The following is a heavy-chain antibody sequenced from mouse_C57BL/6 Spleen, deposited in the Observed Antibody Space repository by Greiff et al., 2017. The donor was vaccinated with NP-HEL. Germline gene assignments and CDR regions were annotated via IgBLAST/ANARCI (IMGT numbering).Heavy chain of an antibody. CDR1: GYTFTSYW. J-gene: IGHJ2*01. CDR3: ARGDDYDGYFDY. V-gene: IGHV1-64*01. CDR2: IHPNSGST. Sequence: QVQLQQPGAELVKPGASVKLSCKASGYTFTSYWMHWVKQRPGQGLEWIGMIHPNSGSTNYNEKFKSKATLTVDKSSSTAYMQLSSLTSEDSAVYYCARGDDYDGYFDYWGQGTTLTVSS. D-gene: IGHD2-4*01.